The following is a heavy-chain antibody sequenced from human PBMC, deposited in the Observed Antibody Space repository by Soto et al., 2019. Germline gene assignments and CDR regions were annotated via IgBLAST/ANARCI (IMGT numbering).Heavy chain of an antibody. CDR1: GGTFSTYI. J-gene: IGHJ3*01. CDR2: IIPIPDIT. Sequence: QVQLVQSGAEVRKPGSSVKVSCKAPGGTFSTYIISWVRQAPGQGLEWMGRIIPIPDITNYAQKFQGRVTVTADRSTSPAYMELTSLKSEATAVYYCARDRITTRGDAFDLWGQGTMVTVSS. V-gene: IGHV1-69*08. CDR3: ARDRITTRGDAFDL. D-gene: IGHD3-3*01.